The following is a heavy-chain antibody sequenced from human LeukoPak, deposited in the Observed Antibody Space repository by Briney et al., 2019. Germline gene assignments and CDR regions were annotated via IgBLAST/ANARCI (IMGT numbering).Heavy chain of an antibody. V-gene: IGHV4-59*01. CDR3: ARVECSWYIEK. J-gene: IGHJ4*02. Sequence: SETLSLTCTVSGGSISSYYWSWIRQPPGKGLEWIGYIYYSGSTNYNPSLKSRVTISVDTSKNQFSLKLSSVTAADAAVYYCARVECSWYIEKWGQGTLVTVSS. CDR1: GGSISSYY. D-gene: IGHD6-13*01. CDR2: IYYSGST.